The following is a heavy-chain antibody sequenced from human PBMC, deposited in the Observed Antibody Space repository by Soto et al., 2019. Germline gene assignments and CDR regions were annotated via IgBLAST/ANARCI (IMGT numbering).Heavy chain of an antibody. J-gene: IGHJ5*02. Sequence: QLQLQESGSGLVKPSQTLSLTCAVSGGSISSGGYSWSWIRQPPGKGLEWIGYIYHSGSTYYNPSLKSRVTISVDRSKNQFSLKLSSVTAADTAVYYCDRFMVRGVHNWFDPWGQGTLVTVSS. V-gene: IGHV4-30-2*01. CDR3: DRFMVRGVHNWFDP. D-gene: IGHD3-10*01. CDR2: IYHSGST. CDR1: GGSISSGGYS.